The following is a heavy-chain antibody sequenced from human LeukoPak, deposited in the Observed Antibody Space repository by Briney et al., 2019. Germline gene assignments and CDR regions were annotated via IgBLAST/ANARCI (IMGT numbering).Heavy chain of an antibody. V-gene: IGHV3-23*01. D-gene: IGHD3-9*01. CDR1: GFTFSNYA. J-gene: IGHJ4*02. CDR3: AKESKTYYDIMTGYPNYYFDY. CDR2: ISGSGADA. Sequence: GGSLRLSCVASGFTFSNYAMSWVRQAPGKGLERVSAISGSGADAYYVDSVKGRFTISRDNSKNTLYLEMSSLRSDDTAVYYCAKESKTYYDIMTGYPNYYFDYWGQGTLVTVSS.